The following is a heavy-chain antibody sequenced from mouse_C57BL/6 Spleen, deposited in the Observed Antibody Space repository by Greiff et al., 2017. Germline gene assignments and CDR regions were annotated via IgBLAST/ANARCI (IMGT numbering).Heavy chain of an antibody. Sequence: EVKLMESGGGLVKPGGSLKLSCAASGFTFSSYAMSWVRQTPEKRLEWVATISDGGSYTYYPDNVKGRFTISRDTAKNNLYLQMSHLKSEDTAMYYCARVGGKGAMDYWGQGTSVTVSS. D-gene: IGHD2-1*01. CDR2: ISDGGSYT. V-gene: IGHV5-4*03. CDR1: GFTFSSYA. CDR3: ARVGGKGAMDY. J-gene: IGHJ4*01.